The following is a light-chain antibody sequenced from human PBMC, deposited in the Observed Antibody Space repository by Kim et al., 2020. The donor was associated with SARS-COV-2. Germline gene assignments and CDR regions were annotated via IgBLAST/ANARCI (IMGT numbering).Light chain of an antibody. CDR3: QAWDISTYWV. Sequence: SYELTQPPSVSVSPGQTASITCSGDKLGDKYACWYQQKPGQSPVLVIYQDSKRPSGIPERFSGSNSGNTATLTISGTQAMDEADYYCQAWDISTYWVFGG. V-gene: IGLV3-1*01. J-gene: IGLJ3*02. CDR1: KLGDKY. CDR2: QDS.